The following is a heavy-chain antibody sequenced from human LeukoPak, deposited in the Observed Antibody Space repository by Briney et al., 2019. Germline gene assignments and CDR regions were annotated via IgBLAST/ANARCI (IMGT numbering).Heavy chain of an antibody. V-gene: IGHV1-69*13. J-gene: IGHJ6*02. CDR2: IIPIFGTA. Sequence: SVKVSCKASGYTFTSYGISWVRQAPGQGLEWMGGIIPIFGTANYAQKFQGRVTITADESTSTAYMELSSLRSEDTAVYYCASPSEGVAATHPYYYYGMDVWGQGTTVTVSS. CDR3: ASPSEGVAATHPYYYYGMDV. D-gene: IGHD2-15*01. CDR1: GYTFTSYG.